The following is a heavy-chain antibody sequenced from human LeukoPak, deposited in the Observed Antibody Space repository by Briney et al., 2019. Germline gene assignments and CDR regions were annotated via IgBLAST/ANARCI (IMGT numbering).Heavy chain of an antibody. CDR1: GYSITSYW. D-gene: IGHD1/OR15-1a*01. CDR2: IYPGDSDT. Sequence: ESLNSSCKGSGYSITSYWIGWVRQMPGKGLEWMGIIYPGDSDTRYSPSFQGQVTISADKSISTAYLQWSSLKASDTAMYYCARPLEQAADYWGQGTLVTVSS. V-gene: IGHV5-51*01. J-gene: IGHJ4*02. CDR3: ARPLEQAADY.